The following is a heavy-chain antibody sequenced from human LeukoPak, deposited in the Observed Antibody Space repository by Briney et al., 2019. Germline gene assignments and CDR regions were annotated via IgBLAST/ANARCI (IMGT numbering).Heavy chain of an antibody. Sequence: SETLSLTCAVYGGSFSGYYWSWIRQPPGKGLEWIGEINHSGSTNYNPSLKSRVTISVDTSKNQFSLKLSSVTAADTAVYYCARRGRHFTRHVDYWGQGTLVTVSS. CDR1: GGSFSGYY. CDR2: INHSGST. D-gene: IGHD3-3*02. J-gene: IGHJ4*02. V-gene: IGHV4-34*01. CDR3: ARRGRHFTRHVDY.